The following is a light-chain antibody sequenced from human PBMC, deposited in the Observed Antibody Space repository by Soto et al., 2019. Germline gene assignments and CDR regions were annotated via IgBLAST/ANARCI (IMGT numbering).Light chain of an antibody. CDR3: QQYGSSPYT. CDR2: GAT. V-gene: IGKV3-20*01. Sequence: EIVLTQSPGTLYLSPGERDTLSCRASQSVSSSYLAWHQQKPGQAPRLLIYGATSRATGIPDRFSGSGSGTDFTLTISRLEPEDFAVYYCQQYGSSPYTFGQGTKLEIK. J-gene: IGKJ2*01. CDR1: QSVSSSY.